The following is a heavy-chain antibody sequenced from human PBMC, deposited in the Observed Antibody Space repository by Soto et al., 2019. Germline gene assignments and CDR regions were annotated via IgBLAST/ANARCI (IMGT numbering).Heavy chain of an antibody. V-gene: IGHV3-7*01. CDR1: GFTFSSYA. D-gene: IGHD3-10*01. J-gene: IGHJ6*02. CDR3: ARDSTLLWFGGYGMDV. CDR2: IKQDGSEK. Sequence: EVQLLESGGGLVQPGGSLRLSCAASGFTFSSYAMSWVRQAPGKGLEWVANIKQDGSEKYYVDSVKGRFTISRDNAKNSLYLQMNSLRAEDTAVYYCARDSTLLWFGGYGMDVWGQGTTVTVSS.